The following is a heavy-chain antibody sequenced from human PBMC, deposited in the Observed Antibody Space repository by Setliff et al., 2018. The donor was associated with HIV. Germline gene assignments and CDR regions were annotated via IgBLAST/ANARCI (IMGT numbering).Heavy chain of an antibody. D-gene: IGHD7-27*01. CDR3: ARGNWGMLGY. CDR2: IHYTGST. Sequence: SETLSLTCNVSGGSISSGSYYWSWIRQHPGKGLEWIGYIHYTGSTYYNPSLKSRVMISIDTSKNQFSLQLRSVTAADTAVYFCARGNWGMLGYWGQGTLVTVSS. CDR1: GGSISSGSYY. V-gene: IGHV4-31*03. J-gene: IGHJ4*02.